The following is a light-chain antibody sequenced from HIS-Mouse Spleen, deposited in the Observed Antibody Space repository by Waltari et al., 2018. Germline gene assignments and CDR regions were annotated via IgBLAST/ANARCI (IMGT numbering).Light chain of an antibody. CDR3: QQYNSYSIT. CDR1: QGISRC. Sequence: DIQMTQSPSTLSASVGDRVTIPCRASQGISRCLAWYQQKPGKAPKHLIYKASSLESGVPSRFSGSGSGTEFTLTISSLQPDDFATYYCQQYNSYSITFGQGTRLEIK. V-gene: IGKV1-5*03. J-gene: IGKJ5*01. CDR2: KAS.